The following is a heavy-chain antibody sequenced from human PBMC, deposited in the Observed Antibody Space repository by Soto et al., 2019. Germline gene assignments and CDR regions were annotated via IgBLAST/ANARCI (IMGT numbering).Heavy chain of an antibody. D-gene: IGHD6-13*01. J-gene: IGHJ4*02. CDR3: ARGYSSSSAAFDY. CDR1: GFTFSSYA. Sequence: QVQLVESGGGVVQPGRSLRLSCAASGFTFSSYAMHWVRQAPGKGLEWLASISYDARNKYYSDSVKGRFTISRDSSKNTLYLKMNSLRADDTAVYYCARGYSSSSAAFDYWGQGTLVTVSS. CDR2: ISYDARNK. V-gene: IGHV3-30*04.